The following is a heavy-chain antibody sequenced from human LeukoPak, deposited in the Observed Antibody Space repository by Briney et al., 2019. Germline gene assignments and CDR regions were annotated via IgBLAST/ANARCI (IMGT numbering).Heavy chain of an antibody. CDR1: GGSISSYY. CDR2: IYYSGST. CDR3: ASGPLPLAY. D-gene: IGHD3/OR15-3a*01. V-gene: IGHV4-59*01. J-gene: IGHJ4*02. Sequence: SETLSLTCTVSGGSISSYYWSWIRQPPGKGLEWIGYIYYSGSTNYNPSLKSRVTISVDTSKNQFSLRLSSVTAADTAVYYCASGPLPLAYWGQGTLVTVSS.